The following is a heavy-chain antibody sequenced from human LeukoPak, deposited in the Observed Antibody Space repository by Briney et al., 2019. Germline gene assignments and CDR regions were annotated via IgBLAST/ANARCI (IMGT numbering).Heavy chain of an antibody. V-gene: IGHV1-18*01. CDR3: ARDRHYKFDY. CDR1: GYTFTTYG. J-gene: IGHJ4*02. Sequence: ASVKVSCKASGYTFTTYGLSWVRQAPGQGLEWMGWVSTYNGNTNYAQKLRGRVIMTTDASTSTAFVELWSLTSDDTAVCYCARDRHYKFDYWGQGTLVTVSS. D-gene: IGHD1-14*01. CDR2: VSTYNGNT.